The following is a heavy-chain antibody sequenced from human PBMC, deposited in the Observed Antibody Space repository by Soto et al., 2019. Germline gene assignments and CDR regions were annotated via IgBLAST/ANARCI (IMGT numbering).Heavy chain of an antibody. CDR1: GFTFSSYS. CDR3: ARDRYPDCSGGSCYYNWFDP. CDR2: ISSSSSTI. D-gene: IGHD2-15*01. V-gene: IGHV3-48*01. Sequence: GGSLRLSCAASGFTFSSYSMNWVRQAPGKGLEWVSYISSSSSTIYYADSVKGRFTISRDNAKNSLYLQMNSLRAEDTAVYYCARDRYPDCSGGSCYYNWFDPWGQGTLVTVSS. J-gene: IGHJ5*02.